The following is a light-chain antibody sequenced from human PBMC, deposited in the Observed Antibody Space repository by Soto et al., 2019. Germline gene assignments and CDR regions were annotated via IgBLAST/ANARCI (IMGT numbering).Light chain of an antibody. CDR2: GAS. Sequence: EIVLTQSPGTLSLSPGERATLSCRASQSVSISYLAWYQQKPGQAPRLLIHGASSRATGTPDRFSGSGSGADFTLTISRLEPEDFAVYYCQQYGSSPFTFGHGTKVDIX. CDR3: QQYGSSPFT. V-gene: IGKV3-20*01. J-gene: IGKJ3*01. CDR1: QSVSISY.